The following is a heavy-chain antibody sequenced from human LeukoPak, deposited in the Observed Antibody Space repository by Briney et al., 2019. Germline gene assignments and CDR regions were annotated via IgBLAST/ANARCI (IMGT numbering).Heavy chain of an antibody. CDR3: AREGPGSRYCSSTSCYVGGWFDP. Sequence: ASVKVSCKASGYTFTGYYMHWVRQAPGQGLEWMGWINPNSGGTNYAQKFQGWVTMTRDTSISTAYMELSRLRSDDTAVYYCAREGPGSRYCSSTSCYVGGWFDPWGQGTLVTVSS. CDR2: INPNSGGT. CDR1: GYTFTGYY. D-gene: IGHD2-2*01. J-gene: IGHJ5*02. V-gene: IGHV1-2*04.